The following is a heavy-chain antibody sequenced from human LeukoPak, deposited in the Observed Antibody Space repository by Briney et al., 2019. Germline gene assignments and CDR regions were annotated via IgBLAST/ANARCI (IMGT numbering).Heavy chain of an antibody. V-gene: IGHV3-74*01. J-gene: IGHJ6*02. CDR2: IDPNGRYT. CDR3: VRGSTDWNGMDV. D-gene: IGHD6-19*01. CDR1: GFTFSNHY. Sequence: GGSLRLSCAACGFTFSNHYMHWVRQAPGKGLVSVSRIDPNGRYTSYADSVKGRFTISRDNAKNTLYLQMNTLGAEDTALYYCVRGSTDWNGMDVWGQGTTVTVSS.